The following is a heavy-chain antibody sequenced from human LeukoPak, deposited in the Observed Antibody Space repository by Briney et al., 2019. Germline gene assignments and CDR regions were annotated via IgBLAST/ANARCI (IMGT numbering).Heavy chain of an antibody. CDR1: GGTFSNYT. D-gene: IGHD4-17*01. V-gene: IGHV1-69*06. CDR2: IIPFFGTS. CDR3: AREYGDYERVFDY. J-gene: IGHJ4*02. Sequence: SVKVSCKASGGTFSNYTISWVRQAPGQGLEWMGGIIPFFGTSNYAQKFQGRVTITADKSTSTAYMELSSLRSEDTAVYYCAREYGDYERVFDYWGQGTLVTVSS.